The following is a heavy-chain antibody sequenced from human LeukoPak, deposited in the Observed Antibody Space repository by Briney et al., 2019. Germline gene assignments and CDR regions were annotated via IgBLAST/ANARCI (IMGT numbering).Heavy chain of an antibody. CDR2: ISGSGGST. CDR1: GFTFSSYA. CDR3: AKGPTTVVGGGYFDY. J-gene: IGHJ4*02. V-gene: IGHV3-23*01. Sequence: GGSLRLSCAASGFTFSSYAMSWVRQAPGKGLEWVSAISGSGGSTYYADSVKGRFTISRDNSKNTLYLQMNSLRAEDTAVYYCAKGPTTVVGGGYFDYWGQGTLVTVPS. D-gene: IGHD4-23*01.